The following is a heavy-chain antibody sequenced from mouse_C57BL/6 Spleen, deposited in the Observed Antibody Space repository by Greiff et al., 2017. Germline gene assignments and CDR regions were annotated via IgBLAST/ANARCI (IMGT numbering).Heavy chain of an antibody. CDR2: IYPGDGDT. CDR1: GYAFSSYW. D-gene: IGHD2-4*01. Sequence: VKLQQSGAELVKPGASVKISCKASGYAFSSYWMNWVKQRPGKGLEWIGQIYPGDGDTNYNGKFKGKATLTADKSSSTAYMQLSSLTSEDSAVYFCAGDYDYDGDWRDFDVWGTGTTVTVSS. CDR3: AGDYDYDGDWRDFDV. V-gene: IGHV1-80*01. J-gene: IGHJ1*03.